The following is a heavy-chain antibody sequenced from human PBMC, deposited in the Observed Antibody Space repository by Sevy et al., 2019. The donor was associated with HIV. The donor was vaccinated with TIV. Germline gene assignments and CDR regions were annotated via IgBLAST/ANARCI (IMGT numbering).Heavy chain of an antibody. V-gene: IGHV3-33*01. J-gene: IGHJ6*02. CDR2: IWYDGSHK. CDR3: ARTFDFWSTYQTGSYYYYGLDV. CDR1: GFTLSSHG. D-gene: IGHD3-3*01. Sequence: GGSLRLSCVASGFTLSSHGMHWVRQAPGKGLEWVSLIWYDGSHKFCADSVKGRFTISRDNSKNTLYLQMNSLRAEDTAVYYCARTFDFWSTYQTGSYYYYGLDVWGQGTTVTVSS.